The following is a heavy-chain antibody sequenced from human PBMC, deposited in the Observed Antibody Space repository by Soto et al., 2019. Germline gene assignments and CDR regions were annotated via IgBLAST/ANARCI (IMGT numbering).Heavy chain of an antibody. CDR2: IYYSGST. J-gene: IGHJ2*01. CDR3: ARQIPRLAQDRYWYFDL. V-gene: IGHV4-39*01. D-gene: IGHD2-15*01. CDR1: GGSISSSSYY. Sequence: QLQLQESGPGLVKPSETLSLTCTVSGGSISSSSYYWGWIRQPPGKGLEWIGSIYYSGSTYYNPSLKSRVTISVDTSKNQLSLKLSSVTAADTAVYYCARQIPRLAQDRYWYFDLWGRGTLVTVSS.